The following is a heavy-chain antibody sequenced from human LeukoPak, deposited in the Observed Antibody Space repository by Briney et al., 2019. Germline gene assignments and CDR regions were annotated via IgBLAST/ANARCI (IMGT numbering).Heavy chain of an antibody. CDR1: GDSISRYY. Sequence: PSETLSLTCTVSGDSISRYYWSWIRQPAGKGLEWIGRIYNGGIITYNPSLKSRVTMSIDTSNNQFSLRLRFVTAADTAVYYCARDLVGYSYGWPYYYYYMDVWGKGTTVTVSS. CDR2: IYNGGII. D-gene: IGHD5-18*01. J-gene: IGHJ6*03. CDR3: ARDLVGYSYGWPYYYYYMDV. V-gene: IGHV4-4*07.